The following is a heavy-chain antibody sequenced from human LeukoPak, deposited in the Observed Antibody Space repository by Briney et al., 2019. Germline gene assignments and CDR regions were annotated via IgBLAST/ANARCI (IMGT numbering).Heavy chain of an antibody. CDR3: ARAGYSYGTYYYYYYMDV. CDR2: IYYSGST. Sequence: PSETLSLTCTVYGGSISSYYWSWIRQPPGKGLEWIGYIYYSGSTNYNPSLKSRVTISVDTSKNQFSLKLSSVTAADTAVYYCARAGYSYGTYYYYYYMDVWGKGTTVTVSS. J-gene: IGHJ6*03. V-gene: IGHV4-59*01. CDR1: GGSISSYY. D-gene: IGHD5-18*01.